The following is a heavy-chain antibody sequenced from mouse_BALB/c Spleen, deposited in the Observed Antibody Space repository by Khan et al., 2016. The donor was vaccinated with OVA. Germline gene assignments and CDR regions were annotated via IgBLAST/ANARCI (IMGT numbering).Heavy chain of an antibody. D-gene: IGHD3-1*01. CDR2: INPYTGYT. CDR3: GGRGLRGYFDY. CDR1: GYTFINYC. V-gene: IGHV1-7*01. J-gene: IGHJ2*01. Sequence: QVQLQQSGPELVKPGASVKMSCKASGYTFINYCMLWVKQRPGQGLEWIGYINPYTGYTKYNQNFKGKATLTSDKSSSTAYMQLSSLTSEDSTVCDCGGRGLRGYFDYWGQGTTLTVSA.